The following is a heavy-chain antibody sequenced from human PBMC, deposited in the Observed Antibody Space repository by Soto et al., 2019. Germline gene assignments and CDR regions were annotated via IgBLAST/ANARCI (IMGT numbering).Heavy chain of an antibody. Sequence: GGSLILSCAASGFTFSDYYMSWIRQAPGKGLEWVSYISSSSSYTNYADSVKGRFTISRDNAKNSLYLQMNSLRAEDTAGYYCARVNYGDYPWNWFDPWGQGTLVTV. CDR2: ISSSSSYT. D-gene: IGHD4-17*01. CDR1: GFTFSDYY. CDR3: ARVNYGDYPWNWFDP. J-gene: IGHJ5*02. V-gene: IGHV3-11*06.